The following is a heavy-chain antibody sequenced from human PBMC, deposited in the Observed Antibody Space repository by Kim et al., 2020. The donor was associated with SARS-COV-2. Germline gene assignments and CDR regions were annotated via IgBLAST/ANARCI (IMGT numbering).Heavy chain of an antibody. D-gene: IGHD2-15*01. J-gene: IGHJ2*01. V-gene: IGHV4-59*11. Sequence: SETLSLTCTVSGGSISSHYWSWIRQPPGKGLEWIGSIYFSGNTNYNPSLKSRVTISVDTSKNQFSLKLSSVTAADTAVYYCARALYCSGGTCYPGVYWYFDLWGRGTLVTVSS. CDR2: IYFSGNT. CDR1: GGSISSHY. CDR3: ARALYCSGGTCYPGVYWYFDL.